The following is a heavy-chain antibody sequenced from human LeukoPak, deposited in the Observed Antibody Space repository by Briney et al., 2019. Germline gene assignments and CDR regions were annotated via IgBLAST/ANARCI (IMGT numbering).Heavy chain of an antibody. Sequence: GGSLRLSCADSGFNVSSNHINWVRQAPGKGLDWVSVIYSGGNTYYADSVKGRFTISRDNSKNTLYLQMNSLRAEDTAVYYCAKDGAAAGNLDYWGQGTLVTVSS. D-gene: IGHD6-13*01. CDR3: AKDGAAAGNLDY. J-gene: IGHJ4*02. CDR1: GFNVSSNH. CDR2: IYSGGNT. V-gene: IGHV3-53*01.